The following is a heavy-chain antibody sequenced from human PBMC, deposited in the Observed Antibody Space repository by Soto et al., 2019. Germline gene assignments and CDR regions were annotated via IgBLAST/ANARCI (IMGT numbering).Heavy chain of an antibody. CDR2: IYYGGST. Sequence: SETLCLTCAVSGGSSSSGDCSWNWIRQPPGKGLEWIGYIYYGGSTYYNPSLQSRVTMSVDRSRNQFSLKLNSVTAADTAVYYCARVRREYDNSGPVDYWGQGTLVTVSS. CDR3: ARVRREYDNSGPVDY. D-gene: IGHD3-22*01. CDR1: GGSSSSGDCS. J-gene: IGHJ4*02. V-gene: IGHV4-30-2*01.